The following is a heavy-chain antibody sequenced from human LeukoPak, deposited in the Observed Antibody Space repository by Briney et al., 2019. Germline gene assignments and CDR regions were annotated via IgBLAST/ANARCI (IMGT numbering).Heavy chain of an antibody. CDR2: IYYSGST. CDR3: ARVGYSSSWWNYFDY. J-gene: IGHJ4*02. Sequence: PSETLSLTCTLSGGSISSGGYYWSWIRQHPGKGLEWIAYIYYSGSTYYNLTLKRRVTMTVHTAKNTLSLKLSSVTAQATVLYYCARVGYSSSWWNYFDYWGQGTLVTVSS. CDR1: GGSISSGGYY. D-gene: IGHD6-13*01. V-gene: IGHV4-31*03.